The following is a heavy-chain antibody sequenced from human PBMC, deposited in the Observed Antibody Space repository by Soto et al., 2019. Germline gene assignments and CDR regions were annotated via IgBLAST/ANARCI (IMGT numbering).Heavy chain of an antibody. V-gene: IGHV1-18*01. D-gene: IGHD3-16*01. CDR2: INVHTGDI. CDR1: GYTFSNSA. J-gene: IGHJ6*02. Sequence: QVQLVQSGAEVKMPGASVRVSCKAGGYTFSNSALSWLRQAPGQGLEWMGWINVHTGDIIDVQKFKGRATMTADTCTSTADMELRSRTSDDTDIYDCAGDIGGGETVWGQGTTVTVSS. CDR3: AGDIGGGETV.